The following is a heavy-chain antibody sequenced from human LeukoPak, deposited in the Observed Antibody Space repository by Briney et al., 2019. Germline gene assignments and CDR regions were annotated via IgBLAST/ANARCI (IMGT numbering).Heavy chain of an antibody. CDR2: IYPGDSDT. D-gene: IGHD2-2*01. Sequence: GESLKISCEGSGYSFTSYWIGWVRQMPGKGLEWMGIIYPGDSDTRYSPSFQGQVTISADKSISTAYLQWSSLKASDTAMYYCASGEGYCSSTSCYFDYWGQGTLVTVSS. CDR1: GYSFTSYW. CDR3: ASGEGYCSSTSCYFDY. J-gene: IGHJ4*02. V-gene: IGHV5-51*01.